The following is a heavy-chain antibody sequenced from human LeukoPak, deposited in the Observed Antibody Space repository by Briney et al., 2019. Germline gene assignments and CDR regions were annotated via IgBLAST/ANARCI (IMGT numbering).Heavy chain of an antibody. D-gene: IGHD3-3*01. Sequence: ASVKVSCKASGYTFTGYYMHWVRQAPGQGLEWMGWINPNSGGTNYAQKFQGRVTMTRDTSISTAYMELSRLRSDDTAVYYCASDGRTWDFWSGPHYFDYWGQGTLVTVSS. J-gene: IGHJ4*02. V-gene: IGHV1-2*02. CDR1: GYTFTGYY. CDR3: ASDGRTWDFWSGPHYFDY. CDR2: INPNSGGT.